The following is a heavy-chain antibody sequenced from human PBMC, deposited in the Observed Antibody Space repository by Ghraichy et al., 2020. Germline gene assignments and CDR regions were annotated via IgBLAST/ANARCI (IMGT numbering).Heavy chain of an antibody. CDR1: GDSFSSNSAA. CDR2: TYYRSKWYN. Sequence: SPTLSLTCALSGDSFSSNSAAWNWIRQSPSRGLEWLGRTYYRSKWYNDYAVSVKSRITINPDTSKNQFSLQLNSVTPEDTAVYYCARGPRWVHYYGAGSYFDYWGQGTLVTVSS. CDR3: ARGPRWVHYYGAGSYFDY. J-gene: IGHJ4*02. V-gene: IGHV6-1*01. D-gene: IGHD3-10*01.